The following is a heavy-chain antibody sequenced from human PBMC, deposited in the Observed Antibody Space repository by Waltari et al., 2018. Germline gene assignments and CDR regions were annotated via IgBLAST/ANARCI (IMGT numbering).Heavy chain of an antibody. D-gene: IGHD7-27*01. CDR3: AKGLGMRDWYFDI. V-gene: IGHV3-23*01. J-gene: IGHJ2*01. CDR2: ITGGGTNT. CDR1: GLTFKNSA. Sequence: EVRVLESGGGLVQPGGSLRLSCAASGLTFKNSAMAWVRQAPGKGLECVAVITGGGTNTYYADSVKGRFTVSRDNSKNTLELQMNNLRLEDTAVYFCAKGLGMRDWYFDIWGRGTLLTVSS.